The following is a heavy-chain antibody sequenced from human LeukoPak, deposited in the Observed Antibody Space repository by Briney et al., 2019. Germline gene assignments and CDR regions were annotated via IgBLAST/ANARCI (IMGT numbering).Heavy chain of an antibody. J-gene: IGHJ4*02. V-gene: IGHV4-59*01. Sequence: SEPLSLPCTVSGGSISSYYWSWIRQPPGKGLEWIGYIYYSGSTNYNPSLKSRVTISVDTSKNQFSLKLSSVTAADTAVYYCAGVQAYGGKGYFDYWGQGTLVTVSS. CDR1: GGSISSYY. CDR3: AGVQAYGGKGYFDY. D-gene: IGHD4-23*01. CDR2: IYYSGST.